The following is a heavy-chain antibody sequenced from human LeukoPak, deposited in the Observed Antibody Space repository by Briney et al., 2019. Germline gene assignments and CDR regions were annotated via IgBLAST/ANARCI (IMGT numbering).Heavy chain of an antibody. D-gene: IGHD3-16*01. CDR1: GYTFTGYY. Sequence: ASVKVSCTPSGYTFTGYYIQWVRQAPRQGLEWMGWINPSSGGTNYAQKFQGRVTMTRDTSISTAYMELSRLRSEDTAVYYCARDNDSRDPPHFDYWGQGTLVTVSA. J-gene: IGHJ4*02. CDR2: INPSSGGT. V-gene: IGHV1-2*02. CDR3: ARDNDSRDPPHFDY.